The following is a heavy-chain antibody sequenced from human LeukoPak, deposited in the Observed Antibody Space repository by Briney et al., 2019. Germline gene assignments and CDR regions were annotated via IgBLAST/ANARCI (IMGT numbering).Heavy chain of an antibody. CDR2: IWYDGSNK. Sequence: GGSLRLSCAASGFTFSSYGMHWVRQAPGKGLEWMAVIWYDGSNKYYADSVKGRFTISRDNSKNTLYLQMNSLRAEDTAVYYCARVGYYDSRGGFYYGMDVWGQGTTVTVSS. V-gene: IGHV3-33*01. D-gene: IGHD3-22*01. J-gene: IGHJ6*02. CDR1: GFTFSSYG. CDR3: ARVGYYDSRGGFYYGMDV.